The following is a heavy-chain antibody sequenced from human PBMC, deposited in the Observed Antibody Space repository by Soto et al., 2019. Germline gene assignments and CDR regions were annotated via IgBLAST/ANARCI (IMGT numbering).Heavy chain of an antibody. V-gene: IGHV3-23*01. Sequence: GGSLRLSCTASGFTFTYYAFSWVRQAPGKGLEWVSAISANGQGIYYAGSVRGRFTISRDNSKNTVFLHMDSLRAEDTAVYYCAKDRDYPRDQFHYWGQETLVTVSS. CDR3: AKDRDYPRDQFHY. D-gene: IGHD2-2*01. J-gene: IGHJ4*02. CDR1: GFTFTYYA. CDR2: ISANGQGI.